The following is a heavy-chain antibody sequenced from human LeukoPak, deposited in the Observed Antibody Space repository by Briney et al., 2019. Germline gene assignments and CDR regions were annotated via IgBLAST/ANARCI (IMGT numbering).Heavy chain of an antibody. V-gene: IGHV3-74*01. CDR2: INTDGNST. J-gene: IGHJ4*02. Sequence: GGSLRLSCAASGFNFSSYWMHWVRQVPGKGLVWVSRINTDGNSTAYAGFLKGRFSTSRDNAKNTLYLQMNSLRAEDTAVYYCARGGRHITYYRGQGTLVTVSS. CDR1: GFNFSSYW. D-gene: IGHD1-14*01. CDR3: ARGGRHITYY.